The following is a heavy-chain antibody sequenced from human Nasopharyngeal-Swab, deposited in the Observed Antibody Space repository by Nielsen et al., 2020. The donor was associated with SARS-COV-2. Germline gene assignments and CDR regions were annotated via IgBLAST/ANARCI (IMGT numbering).Heavy chain of an antibody. CDR3: SRIPRVGGYSYGYDY. V-gene: IGHV1-2*06. CDR2: INPNSGGI. CDR1: GYIFSDYF. Sequence: ASVKVSCKTSGYIFSDYFMEWLRQAPGQGLEWMGRINPNSGGINYAQKFKGRVTMTRDTSLNTGYMELSGLRSDDTAVYFCSRIPRVGGYSYGYDYWGQGTLVTVAS. D-gene: IGHD5-18*01. J-gene: IGHJ4*02.